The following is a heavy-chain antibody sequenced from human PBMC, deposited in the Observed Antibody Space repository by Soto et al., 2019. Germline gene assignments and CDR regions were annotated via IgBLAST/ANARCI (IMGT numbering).Heavy chain of an antibody. D-gene: IGHD3-22*01. J-gene: IGHJ4*02. CDR3: ARDPTYYDSSGYYDY. CDR1: GFTFSSYG. Sequence: QVQLVESGGGVVQPGRSLRLSCAASGFTFSSYGMHWVRQAPGKGLEWVAVIRYDGSNKYYADSVKGRFTISRDNSKNTLYLQMNSLRAEDTAVYYCARDPTYYDSSGYYDYWGQGTLVTVSS. V-gene: IGHV3-33*01. CDR2: IRYDGSNK.